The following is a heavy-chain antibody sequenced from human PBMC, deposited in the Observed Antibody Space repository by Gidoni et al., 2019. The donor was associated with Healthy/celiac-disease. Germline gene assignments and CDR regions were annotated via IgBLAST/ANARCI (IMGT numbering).Heavy chain of an antibody. V-gene: IGHV3-21*01. CDR1: GFTSSSYS. CDR3: ARVGRSYSSSRVDY. Sequence: EVQLVESGGGLVKPGGSLRLSCAASGFTSSSYSMNWVRQAPGKGLEWVSSISSSSSYIYYADSVKGRFTISRDNAKNSLYLQMNSLRAEDTAVYYCARVGRSYSSSRVDYWGQGTLVTVSS. D-gene: IGHD6-13*01. CDR2: ISSSSSYI. J-gene: IGHJ4*02.